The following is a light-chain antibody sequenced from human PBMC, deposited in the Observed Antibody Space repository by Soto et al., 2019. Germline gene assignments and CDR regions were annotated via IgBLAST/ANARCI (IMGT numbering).Light chain of an antibody. Sequence: EIVMTQSPATLSVSPGERATLSCRASQSVSSNLAWYQQQPGQAPRLVIYDIFTMATGVPTRISGSGSGTEFTLTISSLQSEEFAVYYCQQYNSWPVTVGGGTKVDIK. CDR1: QSVSSN. J-gene: IGKJ4*01. V-gene: IGKV3D-15*01. CDR3: QQYNSWPVT. CDR2: DIF.